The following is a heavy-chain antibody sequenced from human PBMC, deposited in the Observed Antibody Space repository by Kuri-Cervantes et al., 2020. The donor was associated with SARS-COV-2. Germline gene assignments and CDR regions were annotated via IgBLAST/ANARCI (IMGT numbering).Heavy chain of an antibody. Sequence: GGSLRLSCAASGFTFSSYSMNWVRQAPGKGLEWVSSISSSSSYIYYADSVKGRFTISRDNAKNSLYLHMNSLRAEDTAVYYCARDFLLLAAQDYWGQGTLVTVSS. D-gene: IGHD6-13*01. V-gene: IGHV3-21*01. CDR3: ARDFLLLAAQDY. CDR1: GFTFSSYS. CDR2: ISSSSSYI. J-gene: IGHJ4*02.